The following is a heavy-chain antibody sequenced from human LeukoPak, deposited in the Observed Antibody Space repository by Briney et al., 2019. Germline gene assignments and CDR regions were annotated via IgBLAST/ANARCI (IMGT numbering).Heavy chain of an antibody. V-gene: IGHV3-53*01. CDR1: GFTVSSNY. CDR2: IYSGGST. J-gene: IGHJ4*02. D-gene: IGHD6-13*01. Sequence: GGSLRLSCAASGFTVSSNYMSWVRQAPGQGLEWVSVIYSGGSTYYADSVKGRFTISRDNSKNTLYLQMNSLRAEDTAVYYCARGALYSSSWSFDYWGQGTLVTVSS. CDR3: ARGALYSSSWSFDY.